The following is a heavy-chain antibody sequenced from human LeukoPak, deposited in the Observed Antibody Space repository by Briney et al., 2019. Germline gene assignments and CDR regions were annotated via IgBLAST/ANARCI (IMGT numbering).Heavy chain of an antibody. Sequence: GGSLRLSCAASEFTVSTNYMNWVRQAPGKGLEWVSAIYSGGTTYYADSVKGRFTISRDTSKNTPYLQMNSLRAEDTAVYYCARDKFRGYFDYWGQGTLATVSS. CDR3: ARDKFRGYFDY. D-gene: IGHD3-10*01. CDR2: IYSGGTT. CDR1: EFTVSTNY. V-gene: IGHV3-66*01. J-gene: IGHJ4*02.